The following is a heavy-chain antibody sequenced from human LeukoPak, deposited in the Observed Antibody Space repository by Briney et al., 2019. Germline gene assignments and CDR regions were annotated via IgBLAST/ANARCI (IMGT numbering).Heavy chain of an antibody. J-gene: IGHJ4*02. V-gene: IGHV3-23*01. Sequence: GGSLRLSCAGSGFTFSSYAMSWVRQAPGKGLEWVSAISGSGGSTYYADSVKGRFTISRDNSKNTLYLQMNSLRAEDTAVYYCAKDHYYDSSGYYGGSEFDYWGQGTLVTVSS. CDR1: GFTFSSYA. CDR3: AKDHYYDSSGYYGGSEFDY. D-gene: IGHD3-22*01. CDR2: ISGSGGST.